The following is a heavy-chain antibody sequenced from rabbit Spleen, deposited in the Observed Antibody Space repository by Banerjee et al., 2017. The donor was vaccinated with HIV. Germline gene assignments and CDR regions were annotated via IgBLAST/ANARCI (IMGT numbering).Heavy chain of an antibody. Sequence: QEQLVESGGGLVQPGGSLKLSCKASGFDFSRFGVSWVRQAPGNGLEWIGYIDPIFGGTYYASWVNGRFTISSHNAQNTLFLQLNSLTVADTATYFCVRNSGWGVSYFTLWGPGTLVTVS. CDR3: VRNSGWGVSYFTL. CDR2: IDPIFGGT. CDR1: GFDFSRFG. V-gene: IGHV1S47*01. D-gene: IGHD4-1*01. J-gene: IGHJ4*01.